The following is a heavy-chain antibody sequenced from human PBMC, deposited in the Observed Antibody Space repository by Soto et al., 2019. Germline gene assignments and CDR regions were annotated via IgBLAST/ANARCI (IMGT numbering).Heavy chain of an antibody. J-gene: IGHJ3*02. Sequence: QVQLVESGGGVVQPGRSLRLSCAASGFTFSSYVMHWVRQAPGKGLEWVAVISYDGSNKYYADSVKGRFTISRDNSNNTLYLQMNSLRAEYTAVYYCARDYATPIPQYYYERGGPAFDIWGQGTTGTVSS. D-gene: IGHD3-22*01. CDR1: GFTFSSYV. V-gene: IGHV3-30-3*01. CDR2: ISYDGSNK. CDR3: ARDYATPIPQYYYERGGPAFDI.